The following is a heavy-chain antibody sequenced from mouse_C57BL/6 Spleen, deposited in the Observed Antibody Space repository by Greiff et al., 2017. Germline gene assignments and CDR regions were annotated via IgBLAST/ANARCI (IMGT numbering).Heavy chain of an antibody. CDR3: ARRGSNYLYWYFDV. CDR1: GYTFTSYW. D-gene: IGHD2-5*01. V-gene: IGHV1-59*01. CDR2: IDPSDSYT. Sequence: QVQLQQPGAELVRPGTSVKLSCKASGYTFTSYWMHWVKQRPGQGLEWIGVIDPSDSYTNYNQKFKGKATLTVDTSSSTAYMQLSSLTSEDSAVYYCARRGSNYLYWYFDVWGTGTTVTVSS. J-gene: IGHJ1*03.